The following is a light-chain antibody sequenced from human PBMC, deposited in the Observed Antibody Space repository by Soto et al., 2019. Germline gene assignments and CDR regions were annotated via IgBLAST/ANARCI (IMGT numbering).Light chain of an antibody. CDR3: QQYGNSPYT. CDR1: QSMTSNF. CDR2: AVS. J-gene: IGKJ2*01. V-gene: IGKV3-20*01. Sequence: EIVLTQSPGTLSLSPGERATLSCRASQSMTSNFLAWYQQKPGQAPRLLVYAVSGRPNGLPARFSGSGSGTDFTLTISRLESEDFAVYYCQQYGNSPYTFGQGTQLEIK.